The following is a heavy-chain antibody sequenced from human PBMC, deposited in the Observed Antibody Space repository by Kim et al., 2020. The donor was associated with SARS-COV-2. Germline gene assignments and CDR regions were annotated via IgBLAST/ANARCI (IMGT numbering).Heavy chain of an antibody. CDR1: GFTFGDYA. D-gene: IGHD1-26*01. V-gene: IGHV3-49*03. Sequence: GGSLRLSFTASGFTFGDYAMSWFRQAPGKGLEWVGFIRSKAYGGTTEYAASVKGRFTISRDDSKSIAYLQMNSLKTEDTAVYYCTRGQWELPFDYWGQGTLVTVSS. J-gene: IGHJ4*02. CDR3: TRGQWELPFDY. CDR2: IRSKAYGGTT.